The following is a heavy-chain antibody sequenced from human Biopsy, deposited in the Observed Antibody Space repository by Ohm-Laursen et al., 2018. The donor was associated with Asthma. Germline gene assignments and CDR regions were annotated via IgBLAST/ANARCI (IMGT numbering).Heavy chain of an antibody. CDR2: LFYGVAT. J-gene: IGHJ1*01. CDR3: ARGVVYGGDSYAEYFQH. Sequence: TLSLTCAVSGDSISSYHWSWIRQPPGKGLEWIGNLFYGVATIYNPSLKSRVTISVDTSKNQFFLRLSSVTAADPAVYYCARGVVYGGDSYAEYFQHWGQGTLVTVSS. V-gene: IGHV4-59*01. CDR1: GDSISSYH. D-gene: IGHD4-23*01.